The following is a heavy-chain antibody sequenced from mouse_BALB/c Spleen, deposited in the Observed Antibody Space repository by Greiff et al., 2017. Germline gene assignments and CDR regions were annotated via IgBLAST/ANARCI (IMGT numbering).Heavy chain of an antibody. V-gene: IGHV1-54*03. J-gene: IGHJ3*01. CDR1: GYAFTNYL. D-gene: IGHD1-1*01. CDR2: INPGSGGT. Sequence: QVQLQQSGAELVRPGTSVKVSCKASGYAFTNYLIEWVKQRPGQGLEWIGVINPGSGGTNYNEKFKGKATLTADKSSSTAYMQLSSLTSDDSAVYFCARSDYGSSFAWFAYWGQGTLVTVSA. CDR3: ARSDYGSSFAWFAY.